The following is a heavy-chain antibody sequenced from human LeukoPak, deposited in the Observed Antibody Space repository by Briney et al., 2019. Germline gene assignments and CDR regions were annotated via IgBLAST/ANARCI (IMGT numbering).Heavy chain of an antibody. J-gene: IGHJ4*02. D-gene: IGHD6-19*01. V-gene: IGHV1-18*01. CDR2: ISAYTGNT. CDR1: AHTFTRYG. CDR3: AREVGSGWYLY. Sequence: PSVTVSCTASAHTFTRYGISWVRQAPAHPLERMGWISAYTGNTNYAQKLQSRVTMTTDTSTSTAYTELRSLRSDDTAVYYCAREVGSGWYLYWGQGTLVTVSS.